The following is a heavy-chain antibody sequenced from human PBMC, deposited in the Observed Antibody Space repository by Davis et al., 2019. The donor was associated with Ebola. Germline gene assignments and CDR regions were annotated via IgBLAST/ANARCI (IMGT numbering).Heavy chain of an antibody. CDR1: GFSFSSFT. CDR3: AKEFQFGSGSCDY. D-gene: IGHD3-10*01. V-gene: IGHV3-23*01. J-gene: IGHJ4*02. Sequence: PGGSLRLSCAGSGFSFSSFTMIWVRQAPGRGLEWVSSISAGGTYTYYEDSVKGRFTISRDNSKNTLFLQMDSLRVEDTALYYCAKEFQFGSGSCDYWGQGAMVTVSS. CDR2: ISAGGTYT.